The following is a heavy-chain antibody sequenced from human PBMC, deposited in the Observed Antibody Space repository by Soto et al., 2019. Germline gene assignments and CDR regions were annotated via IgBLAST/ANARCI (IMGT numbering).Heavy chain of an antibody. J-gene: IGHJ6*02. CDR1: GGSISSGGYY. D-gene: IGHD3-3*01. V-gene: IGHV4-31*03. CDR3: ARDLGVGYDFWSGHYYYYGMDV. CDR2: IYYSGST. Sequence: SETLSLTCTVSGGSISSGGYYWSWIRQHPGKGLEWIGYIYYSGSTYYNPSLKSRVTISVDTSKNQFSLKLSSVTAADTAVYYCARDLGVGYDFWSGHYYYYGMDVWGQGTTVTVS.